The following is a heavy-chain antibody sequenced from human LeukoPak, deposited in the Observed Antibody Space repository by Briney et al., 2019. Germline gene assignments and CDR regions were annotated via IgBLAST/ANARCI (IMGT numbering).Heavy chain of an antibody. Sequence: GGSLRLSCAASGFTFSSYAMHWVRQAPGKGLEWVALISYDGSNKYYADSVRGRFTISRDNSKNTLYLQMNSLRAEDTAVYYCARILKGDSGDYFYMDVWGKGTTVTVSS. CDR1: GFTFSSYA. V-gene: IGHV3-30*03. CDR3: ARILKGDSGDYFYMDV. CDR2: ISYDGSNK. D-gene: IGHD2-15*01. J-gene: IGHJ6*03.